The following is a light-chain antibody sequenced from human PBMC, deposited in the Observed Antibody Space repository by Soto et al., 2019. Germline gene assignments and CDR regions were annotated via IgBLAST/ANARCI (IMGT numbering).Light chain of an antibody. CDR1: QSVSNNY. V-gene: IGKV3-20*01. J-gene: IGKJ1*01. CDR3: QQYGSSGT. CDR2: GAS. Sequence: NVLTQSPGTLSLSKGERATLSCRASQSVSNNYLALYQQKPGQAPMLLIYGASNRATGIPDRFSGSGSGTDFTLTSSIVEPEDFVLYYWQQYGSSGTFGQGTKVDIK.